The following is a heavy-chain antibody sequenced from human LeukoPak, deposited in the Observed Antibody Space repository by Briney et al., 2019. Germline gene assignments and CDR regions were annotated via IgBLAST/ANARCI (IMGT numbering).Heavy chain of an antibody. CDR2: VYYSGSA. CDR3: ATTTIGSSSSYYFDY. V-gene: IGHV4-59*03. CDR1: DGSISTYY. J-gene: IGHJ4*02. D-gene: IGHD6-6*01. Sequence: SETLSLTCTISDGSISTYYWSWIRQPPGKGLEWIGYVYYSGSADYNPSLRSRVTLSVDTSKNQFSLTLTSVTAADTAMYYCATTTIGSSSSYYFDYWGRGTLVIVSS.